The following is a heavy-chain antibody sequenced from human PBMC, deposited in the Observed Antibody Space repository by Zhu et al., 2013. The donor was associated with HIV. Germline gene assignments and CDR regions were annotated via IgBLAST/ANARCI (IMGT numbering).Heavy chain of an antibody. CDR2: ISPQSGGT. CDR3: ARDHQSSMTRGVKFDY. Sequence: QVQLVQSGADVKKPGASVKVSCKVSGYIFSDYYMHWVRQAPGQGLEWMGWISPQSGGTNYAQKFQGRVTMTRDTSMSTAYMELSRVTSDDTAVYYCARDHQSSMTRGVKFDYVGPGNPGPPSPQ. CDR1: GYIFSDYY. V-gene: IGHV1-2*02. J-gene: IGHJ4*02. D-gene: IGHD3-10*01.